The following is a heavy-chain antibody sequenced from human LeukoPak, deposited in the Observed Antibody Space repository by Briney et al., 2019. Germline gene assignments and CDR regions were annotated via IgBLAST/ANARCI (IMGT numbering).Heavy chain of an antibody. CDR3: SNKREKIAVVGD. CDR2: IQYDGSKK. Sequence: GGSLRLSCAASGFTFSSYGMHWVRQAPGKGLEWVAFIQYDGSKKYYADSVKGRFTISRDNSKNSLYLQMNSLRAEDTAVYCCSNKREKIAVVGDWGQGTLVTVSS. CDR1: GFTFSSYG. D-gene: IGHD6-19*01. V-gene: IGHV3-30*02. J-gene: IGHJ4*02.